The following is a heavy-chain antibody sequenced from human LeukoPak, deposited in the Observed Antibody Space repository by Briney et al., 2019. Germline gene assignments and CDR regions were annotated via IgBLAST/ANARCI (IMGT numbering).Heavy chain of an antibody. D-gene: IGHD2-15*01. V-gene: IGHV3-48*01. J-gene: IGHJ6*03. CDR2: ISSSSSTI. CDR1: GFTFSSYS. CDR3: ASTLPDGYYYYYYYMDV. Sequence: PGGSLRLSCAASGFTFSSYSMNWVRQAPGKGLEWVSYISSSSSTIYYADSVKGRFTISRDNAKNSLYLQMNSLRAEDTAVYYCASTLPDGYYYYYYYMDVWSKGTTVTVSS.